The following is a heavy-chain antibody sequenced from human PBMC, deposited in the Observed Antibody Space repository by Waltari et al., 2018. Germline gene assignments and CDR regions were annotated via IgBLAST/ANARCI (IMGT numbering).Heavy chain of an antibody. Sequence: QLQLPESGPGLVKPSGTLSLRCTVSGDSMSSTDWWSWVRQSPQKGLEWIGQVQYTGRSNYNPSFASRVTVSIDTSNNQFTLKLTSATAADTAMYYCARDRGRGIYLDTWGPGMQVTVSP. D-gene: IGHD2-15*01. CDR2: VQYTGRS. J-gene: IGHJ5*02. CDR1: GDSMSSTDW. V-gene: IGHV4-4*02. CDR3: ARDRGRGIYLDT.